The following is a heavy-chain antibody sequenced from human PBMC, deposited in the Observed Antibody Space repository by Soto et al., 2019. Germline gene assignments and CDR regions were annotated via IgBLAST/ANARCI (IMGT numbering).Heavy chain of an antibody. CDR1: GHTFTSYE. CDR2: MNPNSGNT. CDR3: ARARRIPYGMDV. Sequence: ASVKVSCKASGHTFTSYEIKWVRQATGQGLEWMGWMNPNSGNTGYAQKFQGRVTMTRDTSISTAYMDLSSLISGDTAVYYCARARRIPYGMDVWGQGTTVTVSS. J-gene: IGHJ6*02. V-gene: IGHV1-8*01.